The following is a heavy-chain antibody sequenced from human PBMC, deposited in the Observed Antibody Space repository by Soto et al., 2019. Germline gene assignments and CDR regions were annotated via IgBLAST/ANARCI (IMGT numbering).Heavy chain of an antibody. D-gene: IGHD2-15*01. Sequence: PSETLSLTCTVSGDSISSGSYYWGWVRQPPGKGLEWVGSFCYSGNTHYNPSLNSRVTISVDTSKNHFSLKLSSVTAADTAVYYCASLYCSGGSCYSTGYYMDVWGKGTTVTVSS. J-gene: IGHJ6*03. CDR3: ASLYCSGGSCYSTGYYMDV. CDR2: FCYSGNT. CDR1: GDSISSGSYY. V-gene: IGHV4-39*02.